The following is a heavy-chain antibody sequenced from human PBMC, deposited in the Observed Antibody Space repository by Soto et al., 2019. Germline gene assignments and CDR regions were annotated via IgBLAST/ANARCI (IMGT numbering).Heavy chain of an antibody. V-gene: IGHV5-51*01. CDR2: IYPGDHET. J-gene: IGHJ4*02. CDR1: GYTFSNFW. D-gene: IGHD6-13*01. Sequence: GESLKISCHCSGYTFSNFWIGWGRQLPGQGLEWMGIIYPGDHETRYSPSFLGKVTISAETSINTAYLQWSSLEASDSAFYFCARSPRSSPYFDFWGQGALVTAPQ. CDR3: ARSPRSSPYFDF.